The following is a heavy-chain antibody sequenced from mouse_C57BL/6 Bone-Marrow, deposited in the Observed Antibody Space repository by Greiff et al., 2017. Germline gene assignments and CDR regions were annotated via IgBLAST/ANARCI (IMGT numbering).Heavy chain of an antibody. J-gene: IGHJ1*03. Sequence: EVQLQQSGAELVRPGASVKLSCTASGFNIKDDYMHWVKQRPEQGLEWIGWIDPENGDTEYASKFQGKATITADTSSSTAYLQLSSLTSEDTAVYYCTTWALLWYFDDWGTGTTVTVSS. D-gene: IGHD3-1*01. CDR1: GFNIKDDY. CDR2: IDPENGDT. CDR3: TTWALLWYFDD. V-gene: IGHV14-4*01.